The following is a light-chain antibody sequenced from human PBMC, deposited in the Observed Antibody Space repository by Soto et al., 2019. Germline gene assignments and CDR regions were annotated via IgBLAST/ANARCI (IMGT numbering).Light chain of an antibody. V-gene: IGLV1-44*01. CDR1: NSNIGTNT. CDR3: ATWDDNLSGRV. J-gene: IGLJ3*02. CDR2: NNN. Sequence: QSVPTQPPSASGTPGQRVTISCSGSNSNIGTNTVNWYQQFPGTAPKLLLYNNNQRPSGVPDRFSGSKSGTSASLAISGLQSEDEADYYCATWDDNLSGRVFGGGTKLTVL.